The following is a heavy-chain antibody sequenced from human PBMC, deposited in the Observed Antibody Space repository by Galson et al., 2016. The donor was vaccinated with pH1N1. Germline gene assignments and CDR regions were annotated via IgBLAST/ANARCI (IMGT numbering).Heavy chain of an antibody. V-gene: IGHV3-20*04. J-gene: IGHJ4*02. Sequence: SLRLSCAASGFTFDDYGMSWVRQAPGKGLEWVSLINWNGASTSYADSVKGRFTISRDNAKNSLYLQMHSLRAEDTAFYYCARDGTSSGSFYVFDSWGQGTRVTVSS. D-gene: IGHD1-26*01. CDR1: GFTFDDYG. CDR2: INWNGAST. CDR3: ARDGTSSGSFYVFDS.